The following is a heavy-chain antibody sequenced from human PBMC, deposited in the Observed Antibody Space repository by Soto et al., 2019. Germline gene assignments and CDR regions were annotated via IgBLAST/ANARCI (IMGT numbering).Heavy chain of an antibody. V-gene: IGHV1-18*01. J-gene: IGHJ6*02. Sequence: QVQLVQSGAEVKKPGASVKVSCKASGYTFTSYGISWVRQAPGQGLEWMGWISAYNGNTNYAQKLQGRVTMTTDTSPSTAYMELRSLRSDDTAVYSCARDKASRLRYYYYYGMDVWGQGTTVTVSS. CDR1: GYTFTSYG. CDR2: ISAYNGNT. D-gene: IGHD6-6*01. CDR3: ARDKASRLRYYYYYGMDV.